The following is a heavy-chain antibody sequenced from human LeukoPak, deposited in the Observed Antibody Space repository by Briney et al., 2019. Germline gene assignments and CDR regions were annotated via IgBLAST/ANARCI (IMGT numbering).Heavy chain of an antibody. Sequence: ASVKVSCKASGYTFTSYGTSWVRQVPGQGLEWMGWISPYNGNTNYAQKLQGRVTMTTDTSTSTAYMELRSLRSDDTAVYYCARDRLYGSESSLAQRVDYWGQGTLVTVSS. CDR2: ISPYNGNT. V-gene: IGHV1-18*01. CDR1: GYTFTSYG. D-gene: IGHD3-10*01. J-gene: IGHJ4*02. CDR3: ARDRLYGSESSLAQRVDY.